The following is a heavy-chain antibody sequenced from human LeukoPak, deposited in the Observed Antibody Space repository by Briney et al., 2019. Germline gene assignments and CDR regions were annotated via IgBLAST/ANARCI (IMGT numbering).Heavy chain of an antibody. Sequence: PGGSLRLSCTASGFTFGDYAMSWVRQAPGKGLEWVGFIRSKAYGGTTEYAASAKGRFTISRDDSKSIAYLQMNSLKTEDTAVYYCSIVVVPAAQSLDYWGQGTLVTVSS. D-gene: IGHD2-2*01. CDR1: GFTFGDYA. J-gene: IGHJ4*02. CDR3: SIVVVPAAQSLDY. CDR2: IRSKAYGGTT. V-gene: IGHV3-49*04.